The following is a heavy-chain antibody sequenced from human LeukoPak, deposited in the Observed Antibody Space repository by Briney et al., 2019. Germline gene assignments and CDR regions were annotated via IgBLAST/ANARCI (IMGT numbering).Heavy chain of an antibody. J-gene: IGHJ4*02. Sequence: PGGPLRLSCAASGFTFSSYEMNWVRQAPGKGLEWVSYISSSAGTTYYADSVKGRFTISRDNAKNSLYLQMNSLRAEDTAVYFCARQQQQLWYDWGQGTLVTVSS. D-gene: IGHD5-18*01. CDR3: ARQQQQLWYD. CDR1: GFTFSSYE. CDR2: ISSSAGTT. V-gene: IGHV3-48*03.